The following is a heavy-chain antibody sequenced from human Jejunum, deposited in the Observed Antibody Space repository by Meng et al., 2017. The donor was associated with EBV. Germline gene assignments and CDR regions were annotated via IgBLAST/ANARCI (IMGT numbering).Heavy chain of an antibody. CDR2: IKPDSGGT. J-gene: IGHJ4*02. Sequence: QVQLVPSGAEVKKPXXSVKVXCKTSGYTFTGSYIHWVRQAPGQGLEWMGWIKPDSGGTNFARKFQGRVTMTRDTAITTAYMELRGLTSDDTAVYFCGRVSSTTQYGDNRDSDYWGQGTLVTVSS. D-gene: IGHD4/OR15-4a*01. CDR1: GYTFTGSY. CDR3: GRVSSTTQYGDNRDSDY. V-gene: IGHV1-2*02.